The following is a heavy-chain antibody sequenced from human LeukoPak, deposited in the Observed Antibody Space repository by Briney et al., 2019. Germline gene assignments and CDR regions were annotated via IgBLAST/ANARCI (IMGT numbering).Heavy chain of an antibody. CDR3: ARGYLSSSSVYFDY. J-gene: IGHJ4*02. Sequence: GGSLRLSCAASGLTFSSYWMSWVRQAPGKGLEWVANIKQDGSEKYYVDSVKGRFTISRDNAKNSLYLQMNSLRAEDTAVYYCARGYLSSSSVYFDYWGQGTLVTVSS. D-gene: IGHD6-6*01. V-gene: IGHV3-7*01. CDR2: IKQDGSEK. CDR1: GLTFSSYW.